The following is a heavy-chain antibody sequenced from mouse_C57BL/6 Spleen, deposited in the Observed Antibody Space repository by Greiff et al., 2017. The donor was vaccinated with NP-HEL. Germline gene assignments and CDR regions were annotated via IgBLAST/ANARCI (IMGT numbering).Heavy chain of an antibody. J-gene: IGHJ3*01. V-gene: IGHV1-55*01. CDR1: GYTFTSYW. D-gene: IGHD2-5*01. CDR3: ARGRYSNYGGWFAY. Sequence: QVQLKQPGAELVKPGASVKMSCKASGYTFTSYWITWVKQRPGQGLEWIGDIYPGSGSTNYNEKFKSKATLTVDTSSSTAYMQLSSLTSEDSAVYYCARGRYSNYGGWFAYWGQGTLVTVSA. CDR2: IYPGSGST.